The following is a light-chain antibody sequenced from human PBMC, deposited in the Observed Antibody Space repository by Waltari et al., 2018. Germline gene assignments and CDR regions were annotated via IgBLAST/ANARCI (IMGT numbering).Light chain of an antibody. CDR1: NSNIGSNS. Sequence: QSVLTQPPSASGTPGRRVTISCSGSNSNIGSNSVNWYQQLPGTAPKLLIYNNNQGPSGVPDRFSASKSGTSASLAITGLQSEDEADYYCAVWDDDLGGVFGGGTKLTVL. J-gene: IGLJ3*02. CDR2: NNN. CDR3: AVWDDDLGGV. V-gene: IGLV1-44*01.